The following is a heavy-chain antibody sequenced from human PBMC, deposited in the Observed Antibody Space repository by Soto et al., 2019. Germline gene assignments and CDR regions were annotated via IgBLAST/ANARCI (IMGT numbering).Heavy chain of an antibody. V-gene: IGHV3-64*01. Sequence: GGSLRLSCAASGFTFSSYAMHWVRQAPGKGLEYVSAISSNGGSTYYANSVKGRFTISRDNSKNTLYLQMGSLRAEDMAVYYCARDSRGFDPWGQGTLVTVSS. J-gene: IGHJ5*02. CDR2: ISSNGGST. CDR3: ARDSRGFDP. CDR1: GFTFSSYA.